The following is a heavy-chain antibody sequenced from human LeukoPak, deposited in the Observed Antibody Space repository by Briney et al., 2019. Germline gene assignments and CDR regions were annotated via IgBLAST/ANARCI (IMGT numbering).Heavy chain of an antibody. CDR1: GGTFSSYA. V-gene: IGHV1-69*06. Sequence: SVKVSCKASGGTFSSYAISWVRQAPGQGLEWMGGIIPIFGTANYAQKFQGRVTITADKSTSTAYMELSSLRSEDTAVYYCARVQLGYCSSTSCYGYDYWGQGALVTVSS. CDR2: IIPIFGTA. D-gene: IGHD2-2*01. CDR3: ARVQLGYCSSTSCYGYDY. J-gene: IGHJ4*02.